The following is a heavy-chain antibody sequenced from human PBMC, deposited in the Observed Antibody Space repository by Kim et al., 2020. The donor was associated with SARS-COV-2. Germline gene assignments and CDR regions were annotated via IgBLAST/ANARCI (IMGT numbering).Heavy chain of an antibody. CDR3: ARGLLADHRYSSSWYGNYYYYGMDV. CDR2: INHSGST. CDR1: GGSFSGYY. V-gene: IGHV4-34*01. D-gene: IGHD6-13*01. J-gene: IGHJ6*02. Sequence: SETLSLTCAVYGGSFSGYYWSWIRQPPGKGLEWIGEINHSGSTNYNPSLKSRVTISVDTSKNQFSLKLSSVTAADTAVYYCARGLLADHRYSSSWYGNYYYYGMDVWGQGTTVTVSS.